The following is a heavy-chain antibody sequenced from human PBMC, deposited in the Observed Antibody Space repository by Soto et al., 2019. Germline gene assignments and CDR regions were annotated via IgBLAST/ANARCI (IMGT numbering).Heavy chain of an antibody. CDR1: GFTFSEHG. Sequence: QVQLVESGGGVVQPGSSLRLLCAASGFTFSEHGMHWVRQAPGKGLEWLAVIVRDGTEQHYADSVKDRFTISRDNSKNTLYLQMTGLRLDDTGVYYCARDVVYPDNGFDYWGQGTLLTVSS. V-gene: IGHV3-33*01. D-gene: IGHD1-20*01. J-gene: IGHJ4*02. CDR3: ARDVVYPDNGFDY. CDR2: IVRDGTEQ.